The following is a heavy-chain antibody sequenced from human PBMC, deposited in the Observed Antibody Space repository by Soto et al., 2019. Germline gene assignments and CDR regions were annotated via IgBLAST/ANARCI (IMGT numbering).Heavy chain of an antibody. CDR3: ARSTVTTSYYYYGMDV. V-gene: IGHV4-4*07. CDR1: GGSISSYY. J-gene: IGHJ6*02. Sequence: PSETLSLTCTVSGGSISSYYWSWIRQPAGKGLEWIGRIYTSGSTNYNPSLKSRVTMSVDTSKNQFSLKLSSVTAADTAVYYCARSTVTTSYYYYGMDVWGQGTTVTVSS. D-gene: IGHD4-4*01. CDR2: IYTSGST.